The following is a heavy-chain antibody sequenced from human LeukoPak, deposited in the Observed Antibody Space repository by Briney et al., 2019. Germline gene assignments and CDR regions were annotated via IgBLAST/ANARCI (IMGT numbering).Heavy chain of an antibody. CDR3: VKSIVTVGGSIFDS. CDR1: GFTFSSYW. J-gene: IGHJ5*01. CDR2: IKQDGSEK. V-gene: IGHV3-7*01. D-gene: IGHD1-26*01. Sequence: PGGSLRLSCAASGFTFSSYWMSWVRQAPGKGLEWVVNIKQDGSEKYYVDSGKGRFTISRDNAKNSLYLQMNSLRAEDTAVYFCVKSIVTVGGSIFDSWGQGTLVTVSS.